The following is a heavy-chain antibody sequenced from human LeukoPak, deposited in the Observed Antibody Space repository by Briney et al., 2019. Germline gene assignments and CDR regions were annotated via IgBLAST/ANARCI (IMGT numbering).Heavy chain of an antibody. D-gene: IGHD2/OR15-2a*01. CDR3: ARRTTTWAFDI. CDR1: GYSFSNYW. CDR2: IYPVESDT. Sequence: GESLQISCKGSGYSFSNYWIGWVRQMPGKGLEWMGIIYPVESDTRYSPSFQGQVTISADKSSSTAYLQWSSLKASDTAMYYCARRTTTWAFDIWGQGTMVTVSS. V-gene: IGHV5-51*01. J-gene: IGHJ3*02.